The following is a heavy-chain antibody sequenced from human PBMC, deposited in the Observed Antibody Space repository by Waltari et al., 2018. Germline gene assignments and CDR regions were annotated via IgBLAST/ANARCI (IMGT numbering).Heavy chain of an antibody. CDR1: GGSISSGDYY. J-gene: IGHJ5*02. CDR2: IYYSGST. Sequence: QVQLQESGPGLVKPSQTLSLTCTVSGGSISSGDYYWSWIRQPPGKGLEWIGYIYYSGSTYYNPSLKSRVTISVDTSKNQFSLKLSSVTAADTAVYYCARDLGYGSGTSWGWFDPWGQGTLVTVSS. CDR3: ARDLGYGSGTSWGWFDP. V-gene: IGHV4-31*03. D-gene: IGHD3-10*01.